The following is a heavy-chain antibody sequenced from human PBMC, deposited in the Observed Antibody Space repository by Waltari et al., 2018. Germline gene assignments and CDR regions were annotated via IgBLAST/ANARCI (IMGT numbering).Heavy chain of an antibody. J-gene: IGHJ4*02. V-gene: IGHV4-59*01. CDR2: VYYSGSTNYNPS. Sequence: QVQLQESGPGLVKPSETLSLTCTVSGGSISGYYWRWIRKPTGKGLEWIGSVYYSGSTNYNPSNYNPSLKSRVTISVDTSKNQFSLKLTSVTAADTAVFYCARGISGDYVDYWGQGTLVTVSS. CDR1: GGSISGYY. CDR3: ARGISGDYVDY. D-gene: IGHD3-10*01.